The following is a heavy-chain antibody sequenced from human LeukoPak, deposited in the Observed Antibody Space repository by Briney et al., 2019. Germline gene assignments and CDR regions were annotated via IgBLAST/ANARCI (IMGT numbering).Heavy chain of an antibody. Sequence: ASVKVSCKASGYTFTGYYMHWVRQAPGQGLEWMGWINPNSGGTNYAQKFRGRVTMTRDTSISTAYMELSRLRSDDTAVYYCARDYVLLWFGESSWFDPWGQGTLVTVSP. D-gene: IGHD3-10*01. J-gene: IGHJ5*02. CDR3: ARDYVLLWFGESSWFDP. V-gene: IGHV1-2*02. CDR2: INPNSGGT. CDR1: GYTFTGYY.